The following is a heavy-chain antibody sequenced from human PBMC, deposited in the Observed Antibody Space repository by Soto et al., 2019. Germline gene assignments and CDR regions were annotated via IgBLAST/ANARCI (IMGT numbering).Heavy chain of an antibody. Sequence: EVQLLESGGGLVQPGGSLRLSCAASGFRFSSKAMSWVRQAPGKGLEWVSINSGSGSSTYYTDSLKGRFTISRDNSKNMVYLEMNYLRAEDTAVYYCAKENGFQFVNFGASGFDYWGQGSLVSVSS. J-gene: IGHJ4*02. CDR3: AKENGFQFVNFGASGFDY. V-gene: IGHV3-23*01. CDR2: NSGSGSST. CDR1: GFRFSSKA. D-gene: IGHD6-6*01.